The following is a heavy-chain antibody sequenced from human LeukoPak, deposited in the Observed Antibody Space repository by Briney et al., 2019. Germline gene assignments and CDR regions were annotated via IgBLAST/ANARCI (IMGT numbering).Heavy chain of an antibody. CDR2: TKNKTNRGTT. Sequence: GGSLRLSCAASGFNYCMQWICRAPGKGLEWVGFTKNKTNRGTTEYAASVKGRSTISRDDSKSIAYLQMNSLRAEDTAVYYCARGFRYSSGWWIFDYWGQGTLVTVSS. CDR1: GFNYC. D-gene: IGHD6-19*01. J-gene: IGHJ4*02. CDR3: ARGFRYSSGWWIFDY. V-gene: IGHV3-71*01.